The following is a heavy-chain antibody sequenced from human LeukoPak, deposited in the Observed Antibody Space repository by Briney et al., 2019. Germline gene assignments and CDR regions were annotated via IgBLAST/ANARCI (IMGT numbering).Heavy chain of an antibody. CDR2: ISIGGGNT. CDR1: GFTFSSYA. V-gene: IGHV3-23*01. Sequence: PGGSLRLSCAASGFTFSSYAMSWVRQAPGKGLEWVSTISIGGGNTYYADSVKGRFTISRDNSKNTLYLQMNSLRAEDAAIYYCAKVSGAAGVGYIDYWGQGTLVTVSS. CDR3: AKVSGAAGVGYIDY. D-gene: IGHD1-26*01. J-gene: IGHJ4*02.